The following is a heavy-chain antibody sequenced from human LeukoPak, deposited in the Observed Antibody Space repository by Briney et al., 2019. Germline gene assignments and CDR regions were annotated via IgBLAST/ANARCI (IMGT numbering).Heavy chain of an antibody. CDR1: GFTFKSYA. CDR3: VKGLDYSSSQMDS. D-gene: IGHD6-6*01. CDR2: INTNGANT. V-gene: IGHV3-64*05. Sequence: GESLRLSCSASGFTFKSYAMHWVRQAPGKGLEYVSSINTNGANTYYADSVKGRFTISRDNSRNTVYVQMNSLTPEDTAVYYCVKGLDYSSSQMDSWGQGTLDTVSS. J-gene: IGHJ4*02.